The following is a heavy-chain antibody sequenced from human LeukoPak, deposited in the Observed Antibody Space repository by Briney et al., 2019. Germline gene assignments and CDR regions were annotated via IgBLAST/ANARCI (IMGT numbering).Heavy chain of an antibody. Sequence: KFSDTLSLTCTVSGGSISSYYWIWLRQPPGKGLEWIGYIYYSGSTNYNPSLKSRVTISVDTSKNQFSLKLSSVTAADTAVYYCARLFRSCLDYWGQGTLVTVSS. D-gene: IGHD2-2*01. V-gene: IGHV4-59*08. CDR2: IYYSGST. CDR3: ARLFRSCLDY. J-gene: IGHJ4*02. CDR1: GGSISSYY.